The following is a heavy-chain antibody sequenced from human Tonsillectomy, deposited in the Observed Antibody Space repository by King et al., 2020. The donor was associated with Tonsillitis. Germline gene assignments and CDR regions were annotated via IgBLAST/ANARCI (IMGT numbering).Heavy chain of an antibody. D-gene: IGHD5-18*01. CDR2: IYYGGSA. Sequence: QLQESGPGLVKPSETLSLTCIVSGGSISNSSYYWGWIRQPPGKGLEWIGRIYYGGSAYYNPSLKSRVSMTVETSKNQFSLKLTSVTAADTAVYYCARHDVSIHLWSTTADYWGQGTLVTVSS. CDR1: GGSISNSSYY. V-gene: IGHV4-39*01. J-gene: IGHJ4*02. CDR3: ARHDVSIHLWSTTADY.